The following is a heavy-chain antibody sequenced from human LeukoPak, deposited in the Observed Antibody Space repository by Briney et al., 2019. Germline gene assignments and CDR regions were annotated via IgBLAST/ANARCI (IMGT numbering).Heavy chain of an antibody. V-gene: IGHV4-4*08. J-gene: IGHJ4*02. D-gene: IGHD3/OR15-3a*01. CDR1: GGSISSYY. CDR2: IYYSGST. CDR3: ARDGTGPFDY. Sequence: SETLSLTCTVSGGSISSYYWNWIRQPPGKGLEWIGYIYYSGSTNYNPSLKGRVTISVDTSKNQFSLKLSSVTAADTAVYYCARDGTGPFDYWGQGTLVTVSS.